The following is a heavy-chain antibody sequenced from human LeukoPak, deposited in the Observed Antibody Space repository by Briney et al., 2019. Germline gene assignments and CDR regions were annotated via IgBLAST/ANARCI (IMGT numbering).Heavy chain of an antibody. V-gene: IGHV1-18*01. J-gene: IGHJ4*02. Sequence: ASVKVSCKASGYTFTSYGISWVRQAPGQGLEWMGWISAYNGNTNYAQKLQGRVTMTTDTSTSTAYMELRSLRSDDTAVYCCARVKSMDYGGNPEDYWGQGALVTVSS. CDR2: ISAYNGNT. CDR3: ARVKSMDYGGNPEDY. CDR1: GYTFTSYG. D-gene: IGHD4-23*01.